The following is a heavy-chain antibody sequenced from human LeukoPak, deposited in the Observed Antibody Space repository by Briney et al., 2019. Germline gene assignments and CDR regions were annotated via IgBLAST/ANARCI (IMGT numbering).Heavy chain of an antibody. J-gene: IGHJ5*02. Sequence: ASVKVSCKASGYTFTSYDINWVRQATGQGLEWMGWMNPNSGNTGYAQKFQGRVTSTRNSSISAAYMELSSLRSEDTAVYYCARAPSRRFVVVPAARHHNWFDPWGQGTLVTVSS. V-gene: IGHV1-8*03. CDR2: MNPNSGNT. CDR1: GYTFTSYD. D-gene: IGHD2-2*01. CDR3: ARAPSRRFVVVPAARHHNWFDP.